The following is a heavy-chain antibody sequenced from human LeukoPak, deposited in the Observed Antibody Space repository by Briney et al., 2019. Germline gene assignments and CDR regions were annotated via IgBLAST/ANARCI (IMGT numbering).Heavy chain of an antibody. Sequence: SETLSLTCAVYGGSFSGYYWGWIRQPPGKGLEWVGEINHSGSTNYNPSLKSRVTISVDTSKNQFSLKLSSVTAADTAVYYCARERAAAGTGWFDPWGQGTLVTVSS. CDR3: ARERAAAGTGWFDP. CDR1: GGSFSGYY. D-gene: IGHD6-13*01. V-gene: IGHV4-34*01. J-gene: IGHJ5*02. CDR2: INHSGST.